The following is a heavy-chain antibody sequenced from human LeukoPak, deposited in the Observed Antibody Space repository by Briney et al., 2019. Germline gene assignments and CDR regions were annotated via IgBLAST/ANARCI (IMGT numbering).Heavy chain of an antibody. V-gene: IGHV1-2*02. D-gene: IGHD4-17*01. J-gene: IGHJ4*02. CDR1: GYTFTGYY. CDR2: INPNSGGT. Sequence: ASVKVSCKASGYTFTGYYMHWVRQAPGQGLEWMGWINPNSGGTNYARKFQGRVTMTRDTSISTVYMELSSLRSEDTAVYYCARGVTTVTTFDYWGQGTLVTVSS. CDR3: ARGVTTVTTFDY.